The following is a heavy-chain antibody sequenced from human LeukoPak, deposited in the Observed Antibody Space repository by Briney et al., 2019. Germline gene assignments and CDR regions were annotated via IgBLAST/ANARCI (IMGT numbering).Heavy chain of an antibody. D-gene: IGHD6-13*01. CDR3: VKDLPYSSSWGTRFDP. CDR2: ISGSGDRT. J-gene: IGHJ5*02. Sequence: PGGSLRLSCAGSGFTFSNYAMGWVRQAPGKGLEWVSAISGSGDRTYYADSVKGRFTISRDNSKNTLYLQMSSLRAEDTAVYYCVKDLPYSSSWGTRFDPWGQGTLVTVSS. V-gene: IGHV3-23*01. CDR1: GFTFSNYA.